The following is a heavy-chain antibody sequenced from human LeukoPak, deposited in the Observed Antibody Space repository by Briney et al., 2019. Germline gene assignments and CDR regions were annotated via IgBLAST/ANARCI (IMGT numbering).Heavy chain of an antibody. D-gene: IGHD5-12*01. J-gene: IGHJ4*02. Sequence: PGASLQISCKGSGSSFTSYWIGWGRQLPGKGLEWMGIIYPGDSDTRYSPSFQGQVTISADKSISTAYLQWSSLKASDTAVYYCTRSGGYDSMEIDYWVQGTLVTVSS. CDR2: IYPGDSDT. V-gene: IGHV5-51*01. CDR1: GSSFTSYW. CDR3: TRSGGYDSMEIDY.